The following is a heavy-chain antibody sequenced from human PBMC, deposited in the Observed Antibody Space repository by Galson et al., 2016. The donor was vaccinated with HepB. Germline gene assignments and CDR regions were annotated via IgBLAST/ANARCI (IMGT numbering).Heavy chain of an antibody. CDR2: ISSSSSHI. CDR3: AREPLNYYDSSGCY. J-gene: IGHJ4*02. Sequence: SLRLSCAASGFTFSDYSMNWVRQAPGKGLEWVSAISSSSSHIDHADSVKGRFTIPRDNAKNLLYLQMNSLRAADTAVYYCAREPLNYYDSSGCYWGKGTLVTVSS. CDR1: GFTFSDYS. D-gene: IGHD3-22*01. V-gene: IGHV3-21*06.